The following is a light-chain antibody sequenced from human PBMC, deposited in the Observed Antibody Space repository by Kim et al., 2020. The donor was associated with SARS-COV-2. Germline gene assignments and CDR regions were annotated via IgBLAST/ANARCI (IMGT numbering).Light chain of an antibody. J-gene: IGLJ1*01. CDR1: SLRSYY. CDR3: NSRDSSGSRV. V-gene: IGLV3-19*01. CDR2: GTK. Sequence: SSELTQDPAVSVALGQAVRITCQGDSLRSYYASWYQQKPGQAPVLVMYGTKNRPSGIPDRFSGSSSGNTASLTITGAQGEDEADYYCNSRDSSGSRVFGTGTKVTVL.